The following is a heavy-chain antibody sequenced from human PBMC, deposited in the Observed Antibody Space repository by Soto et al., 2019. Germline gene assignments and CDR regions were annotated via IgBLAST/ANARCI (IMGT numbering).Heavy chain of an antibody. J-gene: IGHJ6*02. D-gene: IGHD3-3*01. CDR1: GFTFSSYA. CDR3: ARGIFGECLLPIDYYYYYGMAV. V-gene: IGHV3-23*01. Sequence: GGSLRLSCAASGFTFSSYAMSWVRQAPGKGLEWVSAISGSGGSTYYADSVKGRFTISRDNSKNTLYLQMNSLRAEDTAVYYCARGIFGECLLPIDYYYYYGMAVWGQGTTVTVSS. CDR2: ISGSGGST.